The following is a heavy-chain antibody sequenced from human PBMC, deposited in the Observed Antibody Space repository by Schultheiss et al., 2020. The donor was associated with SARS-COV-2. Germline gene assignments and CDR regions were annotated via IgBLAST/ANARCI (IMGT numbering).Heavy chain of an antibody. V-gene: IGHV3-30*19. CDR2: ISYDGSNK. D-gene: IGHD1-26*01. Sequence: GGSLRLSCAASGFTFSSYGMHWVRQAPGKGLEWVAVISYDGSNKYYADSVKGRFTISRDNSKNTLYLQMNSLRAEDTAVYYCARETSGSCDYWGQGTLVTVSS. J-gene: IGHJ4*02. CDR3: ARETSGSCDY. CDR1: GFTFSSYG.